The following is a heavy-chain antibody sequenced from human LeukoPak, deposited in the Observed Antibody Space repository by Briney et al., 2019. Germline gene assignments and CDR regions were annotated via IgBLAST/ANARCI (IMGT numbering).Heavy chain of an antibody. CDR1: GGSFSGYY. CDR3: ARGVVPAAMRAYDAFDI. CDR2: IYHSGST. J-gene: IGHJ3*02. Sequence: SETLSLTCAVYGGSFSGYYWSWIRQPPGKGLEWIGEIYHSGSTNYNPSLKSRVTISVDKSKNQFSLKLSSVTAADTAVYYCARGVVPAAMRAYDAFDIWGQGTMVTVSS. V-gene: IGHV4-34*01. D-gene: IGHD2-2*01.